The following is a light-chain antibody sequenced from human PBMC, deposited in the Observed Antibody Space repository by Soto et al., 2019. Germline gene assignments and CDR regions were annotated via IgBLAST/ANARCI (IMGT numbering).Light chain of an antibody. CDR3: ISYTSSSPYV. CDR2: DVS. V-gene: IGLV2-14*03. CDR1: SSDVGGYNY. Sequence: QSALAQPASVSGSPGQSITISCTGTSSDVGGYNYVSWYQHHPGKAPKLIIFDVSNRPSGISNRFSGSKSGNTASLTISGLQAEDEADHYCISYTSSSPYVFGTGTRSPS. J-gene: IGLJ1*01.